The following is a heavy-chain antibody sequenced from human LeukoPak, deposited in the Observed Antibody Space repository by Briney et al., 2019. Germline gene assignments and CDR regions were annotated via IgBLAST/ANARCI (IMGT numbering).Heavy chain of an antibody. CDR3: ARASRDSSSSNYMRRFDY. V-gene: IGHV4-38-2*01. D-gene: IGHD3-22*01. Sequence: ASETLSLTCAVSGYSISSDNYLVWIRQPPGQGLEWTGGIYHSGSTYYNPSLKSRVTMSVDTSKNQFSLKLSSVTAADTAVYYCARASRDSSSSNYMRRFDYWGQGTLVTVSS. J-gene: IGHJ4*02. CDR2: IYHSGST. CDR1: GYSISSDNY.